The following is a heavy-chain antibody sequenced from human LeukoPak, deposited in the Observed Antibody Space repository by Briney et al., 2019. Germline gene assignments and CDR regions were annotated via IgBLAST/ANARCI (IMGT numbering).Heavy chain of an antibody. CDR3: ARDWPSEWQELPGYDAVDI. CDR2: IYSGGST. J-gene: IGHJ3*02. CDR1: GFIASSNY. V-gene: IGHV3-53*01. D-gene: IGHD3-3*01. Sequence: GGSLRLSCTASGFIASSNYMSWVRQAPGKGLEWVSLIYSGGSTYYADSVMGRSTISRDKSNNTLYLQMNSLRAEDTAVYYCARDWPSEWQELPGYDAVDIWGQGTQVTVSS.